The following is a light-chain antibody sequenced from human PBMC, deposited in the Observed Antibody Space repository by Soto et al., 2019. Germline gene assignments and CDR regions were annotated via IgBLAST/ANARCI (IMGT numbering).Light chain of an antibody. CDR2: DVS. CDR1: QSVSSY. CDR3: QQRSEWPPCT. Sequence: EVILTQSPGTLSLSPGDRATLSCRASQSVSSYLAWYQQKPGQAPRLLIYDVSNRATGIPARFSGSGSGTDVTTPIISREPDDVSVSFCQQRSEWPPCTFGQGTKLEIK. V-gene: IGKV3-11*01. J-gene: IGKJ2*02.